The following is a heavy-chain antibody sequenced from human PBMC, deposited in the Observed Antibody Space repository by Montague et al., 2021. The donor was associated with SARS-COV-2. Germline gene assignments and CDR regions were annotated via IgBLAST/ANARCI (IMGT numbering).Heavy chain of an antibody. CDR2: IHHSGGT. V-gene: IGHV4-38-2*01. CDR1: GYSISSGYY. J-gene: IGHJ4*02. CDR3: ARWYYGSGSHPH. D-gene: IGHD3-10*01. Sequence: SETLSLTCSVSGYSISSGYYCGWIRQPPGKGLEWIGNIHHSGGTYYSPSLKSRVTVSVDTSKNQFSLRLSSVTAADTAVYYCARWYYGSGSHPHWGQGTLVTVSS.